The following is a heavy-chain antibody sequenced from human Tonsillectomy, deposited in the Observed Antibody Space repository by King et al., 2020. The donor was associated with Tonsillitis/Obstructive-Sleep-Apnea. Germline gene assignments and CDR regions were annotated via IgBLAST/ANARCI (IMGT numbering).Heavy chain of an antibody. J-gene: IGHJ6*03. V-gene: IGHV3-48*03. Sequence: VQLVESGGGLVQPGGSLRLSCAASGFTFSSYEMNWVRQAPGKGLEWVSYISSSGSTIYYADSVKGRFTISRDNAKNSLYLQMNSLRAEATAVYYCARDPPPVTKEYYYYYYMDVWGKGTTVTVSS. CDR3: ARDPPPVTKEYYYYYYMDV. CDR2: ISSSGSTI. D-gene: IGHD4-11*01. CDR1: GFTFSSYE.